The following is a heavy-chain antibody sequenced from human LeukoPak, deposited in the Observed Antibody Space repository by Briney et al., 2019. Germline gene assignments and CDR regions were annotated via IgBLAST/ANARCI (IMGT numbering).Heavy chain of an antibody. V-gene: IGHV4-34*01. J-gene: IGHJ4*02. Sequence: SETLSLTCAVYGGSFSGYYWSWIRQPPGKGLEWIGEINHSGSTNYNPSLKSRVTISVDTSKNQFPLKLSSVTAADTAVYYCASRYCSSTSCYSGSGGYFDYWGQGTLVTVSS. D-gene: IGHD2-2*02. CDR1: GGSFSGYY. CDR3: ASRYCSSTSCYSGSGGYFDY. CDR2: INHSGST.